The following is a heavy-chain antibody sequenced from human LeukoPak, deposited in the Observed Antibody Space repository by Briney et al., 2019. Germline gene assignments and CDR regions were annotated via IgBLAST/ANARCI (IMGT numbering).Heavy chain of an antibody. D-gene: IGHD3-10*01. CDR3: ARDSAELRAFDI. CDR2: INHSGST. CDR1: GGSFSGYY. Sequence: SETLSLTCAVYGGSFSGYYWSWIRQPPGKGLEWIGEINHSGSTNYNPSLKSRVTISVDTSKNQFSLKLSSVTAADTAVYYCARDSAELRAFDIWGQGTMVTVSS. V-gene: IGHV4-34*01. J-gene: IGHJ3*02.